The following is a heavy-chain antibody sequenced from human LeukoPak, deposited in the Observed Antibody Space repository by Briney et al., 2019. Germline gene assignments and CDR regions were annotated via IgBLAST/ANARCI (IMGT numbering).Heavy chain of an antibody. J-gene: IGHJ4*02. Sequence: GGSLRLSCAASGFTFSSYWMHWVRQAPGKGLEWVSRIIRDGSSTSYADSVRGRFTISRDNAKNTLSLQMNSLRDEDTAVYYCVRDGEGYNFDYWGQGTLVGVSS. D-gene: IGHD5-24*01. CDR3: VRDGEGYNFDY. CDR1: GFTFSSYW. CDR2: IIRDGSST. V-gene: IGHV3-74*01.